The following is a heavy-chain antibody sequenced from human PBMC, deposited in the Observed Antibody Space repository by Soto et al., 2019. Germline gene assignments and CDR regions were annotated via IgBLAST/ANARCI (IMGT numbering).Heavy chain of an antibody. D-gene: IGHD6-6*01. Sequence: SVKVSCKASGGTFSSYAISWVRQAPGQGLEWMGGIIPIFGTANYAQKFQGRVTITADESTSTAYMELSSLRSEDTAVYYCASPEPSHSSSSGGYYYYGMDVWGQGTTVTVSS. CDR3: ASPEPSHSSSSGGYYYYGMDV. J-gene: IGHJ6*02. CDR2: IIPIFGTA. CDR1: GGTFSSYA. V-gene: IGHV1-69*13.